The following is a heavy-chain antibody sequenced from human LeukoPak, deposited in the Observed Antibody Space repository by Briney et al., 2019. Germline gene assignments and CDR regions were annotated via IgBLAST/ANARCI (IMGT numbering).Heavy chain of an antibody. D-gene: IGHD2-8*01. CDR1: GGSVSSGSYY. V-gene: IGHV4-61*01. J-gene: IGHJ2*01. CDR3: AREEWFDL. CDR2: IYYRGKT. Sequence: SETLSLTCTVSGGSVSSGSYYWSWIRQPPGKGLEWIGYIYYRGKTNYNPSLKSRVTISVDTSKNQFSLKLSSVTAADTAVYYCAREEWFDLWGRGTLVTVSS.